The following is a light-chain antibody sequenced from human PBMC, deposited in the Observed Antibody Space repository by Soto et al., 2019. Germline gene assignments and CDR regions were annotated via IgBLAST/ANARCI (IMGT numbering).Light chain of an antibody. J-gene: IGKJ1*01. V-gene: IGKV1-6*01. CDR1: QGIRND. Sequence: AIQRTQSPSSLSASVGDRVTITCRASQGIRNDLGGYQQKPGKAPKLLIYAGSSLQSGVASRFSGSGSGTDFAITISSLQPEDFATYFCLQDYNFPWTFGQGTKVEIK. CDR3: LQDYNFPWT. CDR2: AGS.